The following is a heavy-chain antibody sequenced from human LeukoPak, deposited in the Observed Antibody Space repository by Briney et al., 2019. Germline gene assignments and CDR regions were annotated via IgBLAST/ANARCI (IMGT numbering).Heavy chain of an antibody. V-gene: IGHV3-23*01. CDR2: ISGSGGST. D-gene: IGHD3-16*02. J-gene: IGHJ4*02. Sequence: GGSLRLSCAASGFTFSTYGMSWVRQAPGKGLEWVSAISGSGGSTYYADSVKGRFTISRDNSKNTLYLQMNSLRAEDTAVYYCASYDYVWGSYRYTHRFDYWGQGTLVTVSS. CDR3: ASYDYVWGSYRYTHRFDY. CDR1: GFTFSTYG.